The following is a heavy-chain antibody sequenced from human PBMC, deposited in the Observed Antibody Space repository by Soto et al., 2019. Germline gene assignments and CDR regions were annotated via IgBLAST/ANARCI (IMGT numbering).Heavy chain of an antibody. CDR3: AREKDRILGGYAFGY. J-gene: IGHJ3*01. CDR1: GSSISPYY. D-gene: IGHD1-26*01. CDR2: LFYRGTA. Sequence: QVKLQESGPRLVKPSETLSLTCSVSGSSISPYYWTWLRQAPGKGLEWIGYLFYRGTATYNPALKILVTISLDTSKKQVSLRLSSVTAADTAVYYCAREKDRILGGYAFGYWGPGTTVTVSS. V-gene: IGHV4-59*01.